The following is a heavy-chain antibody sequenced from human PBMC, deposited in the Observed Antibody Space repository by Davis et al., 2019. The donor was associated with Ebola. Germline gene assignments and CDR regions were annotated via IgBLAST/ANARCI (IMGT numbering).Heavy chain of an antibody. CDR1: GGSISSSTYY. CDR2: IYYSGST. V-gene: IGHV4-39*02. J-gene: IGHJ2*01. CDR3: ARDLPMIVVVMRENRGRYFDL. D-gene: IGHD3-22*01. Sequence: SEILSLTCTVSGGSISSSTYYWGWIRRPPGKGLEWIGYIYYSGSTNYTPSLKSRVTISVDTSKNQFSLKLSSVTTADTAVYYCARDLPMIVVVMRENRGRYFDLWGRGTLVTVSS.